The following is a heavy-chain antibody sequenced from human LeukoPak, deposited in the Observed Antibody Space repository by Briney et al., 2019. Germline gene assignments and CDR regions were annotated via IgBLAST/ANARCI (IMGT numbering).Heavy chain of an antibody. CDR1: GFPFTNYW. CDR3: ARDLWGSYSTGSYLDY. D-gene: IGHD6-19*01. J-gene: IGHJ4*02. V-gene: IGHV3-7*01. CDR2: IKEDGSVM. Sequence: GGSLRLSCAVSGFPFTNYWMSWVRQAPGKGLEWVANIKEDGSVMYYADSLKGRFTISRDSAQNSLYLQMNSLRVEDTAVYFCARDLWGSYSTGSYLDYWGQGALVTVSS.